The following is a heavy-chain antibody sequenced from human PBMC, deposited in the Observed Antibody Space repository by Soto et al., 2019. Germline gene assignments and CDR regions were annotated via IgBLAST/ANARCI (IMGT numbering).Heavy chain of an antibody. J-gene: IGHJ4*02. V-gene: IGHV3-23*01. CDR3: AKMGVRVVITHLFDY. Sequence: GSLRLSCAASGFTFSSYAMSWVRQAPGKGLEWVSAISGSGGSTYYADSVKGRFTISRDNSKNTLYLQMNSLRAEDTAVYYCAKMGVRVVITHLFDYWGQGTLVTVSS. D-gene: IGHD3-22*01. CDR1: GFTFSSYA. CDR2: ISGSGGST.